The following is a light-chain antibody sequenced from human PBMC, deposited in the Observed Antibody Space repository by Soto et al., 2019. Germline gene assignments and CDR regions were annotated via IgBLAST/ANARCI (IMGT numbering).Light chain of an antibody. CDR1: QSVSNNY. CDR3: QQYGTSPFT. Sequence: EIVLTQSPGTLSLSPGERATLSCRASQSVSNNYLAWYQQKPGQAPRLLISGASNRATGIPDRFSGSGPGTDFTLAISRLEPEDFAVYYCQQYGTSPFTFGPGTKVDLK. V-gene: IGKV3-20*01. J-gene: IGKJ3*01. CDR2: GAS.